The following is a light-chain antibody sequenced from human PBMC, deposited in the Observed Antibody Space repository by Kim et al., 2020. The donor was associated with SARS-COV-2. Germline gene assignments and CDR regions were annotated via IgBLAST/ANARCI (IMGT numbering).Light chain of an antibody. J-gene: IGKJ3*01. V-gene: IGKV3-20*01. Sequence: SPGERATRSCRASQSVSSNSLAWYQQKPGQAPRLLIHGTSTRATGISDRFSGSGSGTDFTLTISRLDPEDFAVYYCQQYDDSLFTFGPGTKVEIK. CDR2: GTS. CDR3: QQYDDSLFT. CDR1: QSVSSNS.